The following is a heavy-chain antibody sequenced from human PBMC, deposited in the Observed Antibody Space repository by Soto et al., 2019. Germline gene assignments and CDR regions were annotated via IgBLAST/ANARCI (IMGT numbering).Heavy chain of an antibody. V-gene: IGHV1-69*13. CDR2: IIPVSGAA. Sequence: GASVKVSCKASGGTFDSYAFSWVRQAPGQGLEWMGGIIPVSGAAHYAQKFQGRVTITADESTSTAYMELSSLSSQDTAVYYCAKDSRRSQYRPSFEFDHQPSYGMDVWGQGTTVTVSS. J-gene: IGHJ6*02. CDR3: AKDSRRSQYRPSFEFDHQPSYGMDV. D-gene: IGHD6-6*01. CDR1: GGTFDSYA.